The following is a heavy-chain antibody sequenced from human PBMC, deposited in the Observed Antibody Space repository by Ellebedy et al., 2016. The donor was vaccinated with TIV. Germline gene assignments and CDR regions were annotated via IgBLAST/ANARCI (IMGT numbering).Heavy chain of an antibody. D-gene: IGHD3-16*02. Sequence: GGSLRLSXVASGFTFSSYWMSWVRQAPGKGLEWVANIKQDGSEKYYVDSVKGRFTISRDNAKNSLYLQMNSLRAEDTAAYYCAPRGYDYVWGSYRPLFWGQGTLVTVSS. CDR3: APRGYDYVWGSYRPLF. CDR1: GFTFSSYW. CDR2: IKQDGSEK. J-gene: IGHJ4*02. V-gene: IGHV3-7*01.